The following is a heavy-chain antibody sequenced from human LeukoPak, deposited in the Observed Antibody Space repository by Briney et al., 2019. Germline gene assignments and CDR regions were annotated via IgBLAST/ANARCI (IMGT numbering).Heavy chain of an antibody. CDR3: ARVKGGIAAAGNYFDY. J-gene: IGHJ4*02. D-gene: IGHD6-13*01. Sequence: GGSLRLSCAASGFAFSSYAMHWVRQGPGKGLEWVALVSYDGGSKHYADSVKGRITISRDNSKNTLHLQMNSLRTEDTAVYYCARVKGGIAAAGNYFDYWGQGTLVTVSS. V-gene: IGHV3-30-3*01. CDR2: VSYDGGSK. CDR1: GFAFSSYA.